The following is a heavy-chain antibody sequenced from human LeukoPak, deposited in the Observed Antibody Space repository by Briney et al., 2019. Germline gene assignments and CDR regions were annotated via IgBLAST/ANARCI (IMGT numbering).Heavy chain of an antibody. Sequence: ASVKVSCKASGYTFPSYFMHWVRQAPGQGLEWMGIINPTGGSTTYAQKFQGRVTITRDMSTSTAYMELSSLRSEDTAVYYCTSDPTFYSGRYCFDYWGQGTLVTVSS. J-gene: IGHJ4*02. CDR2: INPTGGST. CDR1: GYTFPSYF. D-gene: IGHD1-26*01. V-gene: IGHV1-46*01. CDR3: TSDPTFYSGRYCFDY.